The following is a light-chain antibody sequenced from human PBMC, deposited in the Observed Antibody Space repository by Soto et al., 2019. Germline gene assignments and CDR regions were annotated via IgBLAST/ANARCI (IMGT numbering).Light chain of an antibody. J-gene: IGLJ1*01. CDR3: TSYVGGNNHYV. CDR1: SSDVGGYNY. Sequence: QSVLTQPPSASGSPGQSVTISCTGTSSDVGGYNYVSWYQQHPGKAPKVVIYEVSKRPSGVPDRFSGSESGNTASLTVSGLQAEDEADYYCTSYVGGNNHYVFGTGTKLTVL. V-gene: IGLV2-8*01. CDR2: EVS.